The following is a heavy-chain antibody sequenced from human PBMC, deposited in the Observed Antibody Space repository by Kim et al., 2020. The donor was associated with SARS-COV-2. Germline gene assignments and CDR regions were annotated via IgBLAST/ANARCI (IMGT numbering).Heavy chain of an antibody. CDR3: AKDHGYFDY. Sequence: GVSLRLSCAASGFTFSSYGMHWVRQAPGKGLEWVAVISYDGSNKYYADSVKGRFTISRDNSKNTLYLQMNSLRAEDTAVYYCAKDHGYFDYWGQGTLVTVSS. V-gene: IGHV3-30*18. J-gene: IGHJ4*02. CDR1: GFTFSSYG. CDR2: ISYDGSNK.